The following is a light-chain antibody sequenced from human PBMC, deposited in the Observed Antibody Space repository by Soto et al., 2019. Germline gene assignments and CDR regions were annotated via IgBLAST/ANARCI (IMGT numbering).Light chain of an antibody. CDR3: QQYGSSPT. CDR2: GAS. J-gene: IGKJ5*01. CDR1: QSVSSSY. V-gene: IGKV3-20*01. Sequence: EVVLTQSACTLSLSPGERATLSCRASQSVSSSYLAWYQQKPGQAPRLLIYGASSRATGIPDRFSGSGSGTDFTLTISRLEPEDFAVYYCQQYGSSPTFGQGTRLEI.